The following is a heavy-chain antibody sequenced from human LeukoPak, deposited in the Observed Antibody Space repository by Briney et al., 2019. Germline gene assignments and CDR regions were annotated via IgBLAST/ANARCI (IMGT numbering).Heavy chain of an antibody. CDR1: GGSISSSIYY. J-gene: IGHJ4*02. CDR2: VFYNGAT. V-gene: IGHV4-39*07. D-gene: IGHD5-12*01. Sequence: SETLSLTCIVSGGSISSSIYYWAWVRQPPGKGLEWIGTVFYNGATQYSPSLRSRVTISIDTSTNQFSLKLTSVTAADTAVYYCVGGYSGFDPFDYWGQGTLVTVSS. CDR3: VGGYSGFDPFDY.